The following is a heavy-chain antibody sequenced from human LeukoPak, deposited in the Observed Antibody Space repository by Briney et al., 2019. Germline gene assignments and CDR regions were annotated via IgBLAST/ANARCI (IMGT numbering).Heavy chain of an antibody. CDR1: GFTFSSYW. CDR2: VKQDGSEK. D-gene: IGHD2-15*01. Sequence: PGGPLRLSCAASGFTFSSYWMSWVRQAPGKGLEWVANVKQDGSEKYYVDSVKGRFTISRDNAKNSLYLQMNSLRAEDTAVYYCARDSGAKDCSGGSCYFYWGQGTLVTVSS. V-gene: IGHV3-7*01. CDR3: ARDSGAKDCSGGSCYFY. J-gene: IGHJ4*02.